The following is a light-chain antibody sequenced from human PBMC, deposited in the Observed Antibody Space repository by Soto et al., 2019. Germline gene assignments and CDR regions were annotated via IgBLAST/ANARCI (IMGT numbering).Light chain of an antibody. CDR1: QSVRSNF. J-gene: IGKJ1*01. Sequence: EIVLTQSPGTLSLSPGERATLSCRASQSVRSNFLAWYQQKPGRAPRLLIYGASNRATGIPDRFSGSGSGTDFTLTITRLEAEDFAMYYCQRYDSLRTFGQGTKVDIK. CDR2: GAS. CDR3: QRYDSLRT. V-gene: IGKV3-20*01.